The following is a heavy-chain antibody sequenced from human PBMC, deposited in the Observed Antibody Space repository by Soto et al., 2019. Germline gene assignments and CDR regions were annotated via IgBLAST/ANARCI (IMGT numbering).Heavy chain of an antibody. Sequence: SETLSLTCAVYGGSFSGYYWSWIRQPPGKGLEWIGEINHSGSTNYNPSLKSRVTISVDTSKNQFSLKLSSVTAADTAVYYCARINRYCSSTSCPPEYWGEGTLVTVSS. CDR3: ARINRYCSSTSCPPEY. CDR2: INHSGST. J-gene: IGHJ4*02. V-gene: IGHV4-34*01. D-gene: IGHD2-2*01. CDR1: GGSFSGYY.